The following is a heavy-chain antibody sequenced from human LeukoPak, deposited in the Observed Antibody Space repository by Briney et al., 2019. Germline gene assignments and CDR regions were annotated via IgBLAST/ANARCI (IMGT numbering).Heavy chain of an antibody. CDR1: GGSISSGDYY. D-gene: IGHD3-16*02. J-gene: IGHJ4*02. V-gene: IGHV4-30-4*01. Sequence: SETLSLTCTVSGGSISSGDYYWNWIRQPPGKGLEWIGYIYYSGSTNYNPSLKSRVTISVDTSKNQFSLRLSSVTAADTAVYYCARDIMITFGGVIVQDYWGQGTLVTVSS. CDR2: IYYSGST. CDR3: ARDIMITFGGVIVQDY.